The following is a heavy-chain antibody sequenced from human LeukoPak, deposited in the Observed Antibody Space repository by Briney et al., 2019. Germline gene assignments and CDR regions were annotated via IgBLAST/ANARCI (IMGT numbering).Heavy chain of an antibody. CDR3: ARDYYDSSGYYVD. Sequence: SVKVSCEASGGTFTSYAISWVRQAPGQGLEWMGGIIPIFGTANYAQKFQGRVTITADESTSTAYMELSSLRSEDTAVYYCARDYYDSSGYYVDWGQGTLVTVSS. D-gene: IGHD3-22*01. J-gene: IGHJ4*02. V-gene: IGHV1-69*01. CDR1: GGTFTSYA. CDR2: IIPIFGTA.